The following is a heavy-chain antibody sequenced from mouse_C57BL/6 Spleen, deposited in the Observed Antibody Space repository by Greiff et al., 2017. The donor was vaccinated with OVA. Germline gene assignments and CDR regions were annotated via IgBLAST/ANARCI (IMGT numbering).Heavy chain of an antibody. V-gene: IGHV1-64*01. CDR3: ARSDYYAMDY. CDR2: IHPNSGST. Sequence: QVQLQQPGAELVKPGASVKLSCKASGYTFTSYWMHWVKQRPGQGLEWIGMIHPNSGSTKYNEKFKSKATLTVEKSSSTAYMQLSSLTSEDSAVYYCARSDYYAMDYWGQGTSVTVSS. J-gene: IGHJ4*01. CDR1: GYTFTSYW.